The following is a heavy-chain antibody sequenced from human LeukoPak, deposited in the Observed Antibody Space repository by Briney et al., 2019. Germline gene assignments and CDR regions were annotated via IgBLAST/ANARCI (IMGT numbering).Heavy chain of an antibody. CDR3: TTLGYYDFWSGYYYYFDY. V-gene: IGHV3-15*01. J-gene: IGHJ4*02. CDR2: IKSKTDGGTT. D-gene: IGHD3-3*01. CDR1: GFTFSNAW. Sequence: AGGSLRLSCAASGFTFSNAWMSWVRQAPGKGLEWVGRIKSKTDGGTTDYAAPVKGRFTISRDDSKNTLYLQMNSLKTEDTAVYYCTTLGYYDFWSGYYYYFDYWGQGTLVTVSS.